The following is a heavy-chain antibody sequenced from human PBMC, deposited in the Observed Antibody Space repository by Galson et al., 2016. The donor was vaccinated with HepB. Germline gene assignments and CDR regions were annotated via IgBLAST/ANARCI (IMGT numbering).Heavy chain of an antibody. CDR3: AKDFGSTGYYQVFES. CDR2: ISSRGITT. D-gene: IGHD3-22*01. J-gene: IGHJ4*02. CDR1: GFTFSLNA. V-gene: IGHV3-23*01. Sequence: SLRLSCAASGFTFSLNALTWVRQAPGKGLEWVSAISSRGITTFYSDSVKGRFTVSRDNSKNTLFLQMDSLSAEDTAIYYCAKDFGSTGYYQVFESWGQGTLVAVSS.